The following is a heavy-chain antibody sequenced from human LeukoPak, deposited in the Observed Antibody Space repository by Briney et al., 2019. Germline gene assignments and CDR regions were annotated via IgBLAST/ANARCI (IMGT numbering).Heavy chain of an antibody. CDR2: IRYDDTKK. CDR1: GFTFSTYA. J-gene: IGHJ3*02. Sequence: GGSLRLSCAASGFTFSTYAMHWVRQAPGKGLEWVAFIRYDDTKKKYADSAKGRFTISRDNFKNTLYLQMNSLKTEDTAVYYCTTTQVVVITTLYAFDIWGQGTMVTVSS. CDR3: TTTQVVVITTLYAFDI. D-gene: IGHD3-22*01. V-gene: IGHV3-30*02.